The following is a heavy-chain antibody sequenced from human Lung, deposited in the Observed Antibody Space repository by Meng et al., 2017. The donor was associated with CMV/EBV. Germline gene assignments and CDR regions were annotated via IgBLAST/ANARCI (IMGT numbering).Heavy chain of an antibody. D-gene: IGHD7-27*01. CDR1: GFTFGDYA. CDR2: IRSKAYGGTT. Sequence: SLKISXTASGFTFGDYAMSWVRQAPGKGLEWVGFIRSKAYGGTTEYAASVKGRFTISRDDSKSIAYLQMNSLKTEDTAVYYCSITGEPNYYYYYGMDVWGQGTTVTFSS. V-gene: IGHV3-49*04. CDR3: SITGEPNYYYYYGMDV. J-gene: IGHJ6*02.